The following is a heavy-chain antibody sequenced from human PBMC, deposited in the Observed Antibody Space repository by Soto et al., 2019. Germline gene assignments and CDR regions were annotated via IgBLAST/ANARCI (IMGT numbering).Heavy chain of an antibody. J-gene: IGHJ5*02. Sequence: QVQLVQSGAEEKKPGASVKVSCKASGYTFTSYAMHWVRQAPGQRLEWMGWINAGNGNTKYSQKFQGRVTITRDTAAGTAYRELSSLRSEDTAVYYCARDRQQLNWFDPWGQGPLVTVSS. D-gene: IGHD6-13*01. CDR2: INAGNGNT. V-gene: IGHV1-3*05. CDR1: GYTFTSYA. CDR3: ARDRQQLNWFDP.